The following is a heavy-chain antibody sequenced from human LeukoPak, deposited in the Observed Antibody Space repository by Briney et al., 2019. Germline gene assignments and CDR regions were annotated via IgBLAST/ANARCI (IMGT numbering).Heavy chain of an antibody. CDR1: GYTLTELS. J-gene: IGHJ5*02. Sequence: ASVKVSCKVSGYTLTELSMHWVRQAPGKGLEWMGGFDPEDGETIYAQKFQGRVTITRDTSASTAYMELSSLRSEDTAVYYCARGRQPEGWFDPWGQGTLVTVSS. CDR3: ARGRQPEGWFDP. V-gene: IGHV1-24*01. D-gene: IGHD6-13*01. CDR2: FDPEDGET.